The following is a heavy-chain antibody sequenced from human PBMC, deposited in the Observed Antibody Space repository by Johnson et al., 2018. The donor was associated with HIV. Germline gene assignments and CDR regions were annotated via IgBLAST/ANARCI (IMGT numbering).Heavy chain of an antibody. V-gene: IGHV3-53*01. CDR1: GFTVSRNY. CDR2: IYSGGST. Sequence: VLLVESGGGVVQPGRSLRLSCAASGFTVSRNYMSWVRQAPGKGLEWVSVIYSGGSTYYADSVKGRFTIARDNSKNTLYRQMSSLSAEVTAVYYCAGGDSIGEAFDIWGQGTMVTVSS. CDR3: AGGDSIGEAFDI. D-gene: IGHD3-22*01. J-gene: IGHJ3*02.